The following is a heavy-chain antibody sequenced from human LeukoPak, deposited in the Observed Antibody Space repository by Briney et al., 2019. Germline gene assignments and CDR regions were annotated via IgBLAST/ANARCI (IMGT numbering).Heavy chain of an antibody. V-gene: IGHV1-69*13. CDR3: ARVWGSGSYYYYYGMDV. J-gene: IGHJ6*02. D-gene: IGHD3-10*01. CDR1: GGTFSRYA. Sequence: SVKVSCKASGGTFSRYAISWVRQAPGQGLEWMGGIIPIFGTANYAQKFQGRVTITADESTSTAYMELSSLRSEDTAVYYCARVWGSGSYYYYYGMDVWGRGTTVTVSS. CDR2: IIPIFGTA.